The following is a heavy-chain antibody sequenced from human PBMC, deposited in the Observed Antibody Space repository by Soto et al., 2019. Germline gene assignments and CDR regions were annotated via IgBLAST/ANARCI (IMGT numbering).Heavy chain of an antibody. D-gene: IGHD2-2*02. CDR1: GITFSSYA. Sequence: QVQLVESGGGVVQPGRSLRISCAASGITFSSYAMHWVRQAPGKGLEWVAVISYDGSNKYYADSVKGRFTISRDNSKNTLYLQMNSLRVEDTAVYYCARGVLVPAAIVYYYGMDVWGQGTTVTVSS. V-gene: IGHV3-30-3*01. J-gene: IGHJ6*02. CDR3: ARGVLVPAAIVYYYGMDV. CDR2: ISYDGSNK.